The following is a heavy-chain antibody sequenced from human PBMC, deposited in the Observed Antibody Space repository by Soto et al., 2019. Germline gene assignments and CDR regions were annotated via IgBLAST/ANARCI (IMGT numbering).Heavy chain of an antibody. J-gene: IGHJ6*02. CDR2: IYYSGST. V-gene: IGHV4-31*03. D-gene: IGHD3-16*01. Sequence: QVQLQESGPGLVKPSQTLSLTCTVSGGSISSGGYYWSWIRQHPGKGLGWIGYIYYSGSTYYNPSLKSRVTISVDTSKNQCALKMSSVTAADTAVYYCARGGDAQQGEEGYYGMDVWGQGTTVTVSS. CDR1: GGSISSGGYY. CDR3: ARGGDAQQGEEGYYGMDV.